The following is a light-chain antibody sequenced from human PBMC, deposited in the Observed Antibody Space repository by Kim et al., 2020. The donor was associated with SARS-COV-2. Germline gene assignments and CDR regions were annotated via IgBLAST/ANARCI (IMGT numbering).Light chain of an antibody. V-gene: IGLV3-25*03. CDR2: RDT. J-gene: IGLJ2*01. CDR1: ALPKRY. CDR3: QSADSSGTYEVV. Sequence: SYELTQPPSVSVSPGQTARITCSGDALPKRYAYWYQQKPGQAPIVVIHRDTERPSGIPERFSGSSSGTTVTLTISGVQAEDEADYYCQSADSSGTYEVVFGGGTQLTVL.